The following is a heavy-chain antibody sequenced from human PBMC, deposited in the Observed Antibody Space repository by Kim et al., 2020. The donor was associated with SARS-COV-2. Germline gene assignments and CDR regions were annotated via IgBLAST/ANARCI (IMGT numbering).Heavy chain of an antibody. D-gene: IGHD4-17*01. Sequence: NYAQKLQGRVTMTTDTATSTAYMELRSLRSDDTAVYYCARDRSRLRGYDYWGQGTLVTVSS. V-gene: IGHV1-18*01. J-gene: IGHJ4*02. CDR3: ARDRSRLRGYDY.